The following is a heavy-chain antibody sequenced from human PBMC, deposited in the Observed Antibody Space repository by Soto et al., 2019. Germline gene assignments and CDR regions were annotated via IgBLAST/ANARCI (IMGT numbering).Heavy chain of an antibody. CDR3: ARRTIFGVSSGMDV. CDR2: IYYSGST. V-gene: IGHV4-59*01. Sequence: SETLSLTCTVSGGSISSYYWSWIRQPPGKGLEWIGYIYYSGSTNYNPSLKSRVTISVDTSKNQFSLKLSSVTAADTAVYYCARRTIFGVSSGMDVWGQGTTVTVSS. J-gene: IGHJ6*02. CDR1: GGSISSYY. D-gene: IGHD3-3*01.